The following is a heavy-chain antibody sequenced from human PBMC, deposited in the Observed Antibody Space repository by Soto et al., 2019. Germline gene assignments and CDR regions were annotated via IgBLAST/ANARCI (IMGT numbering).Heavy chain of an antibody. Sequence: QLVESGGGLVQPGGSLTLSCAASGFTFSNYEMAWDRRAPGRGLEWVSYGISSDETRSYSDPVRGRFTNSRDNARNSLDLQMNSLGIEDTAVYYCARLPTITGSAYWYFDLWGRGTLVTVSS. CDR1: GFTFSNYE. CDR2: GISSDETR. CDR3: ARLPTITGSAYWYFDL. V-gene: IGHV3-48*03. D-gene: IGHD1-20*01. J-gene: IGHJ2*01.